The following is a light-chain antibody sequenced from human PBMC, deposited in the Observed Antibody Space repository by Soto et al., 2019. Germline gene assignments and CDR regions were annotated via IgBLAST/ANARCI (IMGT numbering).Light chain of an antibody. Sequence: QSVLTQSSSASASLGSSVKLTCILSSGHITYIISWHQQQPGKAPRFLMTLDRSGSYNRGSGVPDRFSGSSSWADRYLTISNLQFEDEGDYYCETWYSNTHKVFGGGTKLTVL. J-gene: IGLJ3*02. CDR3: ETWYSNTHKV. V-gene: IGLV4-60*02. CDR2: LDRSGSY. CDR1: SGHITYI.